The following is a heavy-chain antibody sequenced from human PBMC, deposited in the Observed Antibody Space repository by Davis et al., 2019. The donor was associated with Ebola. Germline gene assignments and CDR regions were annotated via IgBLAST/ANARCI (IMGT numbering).Heavy chain of an antibody. D-gene: IGHD3-22*01. CDR3: ARPQWSSGYFPYYAMDV. CDR1: GFTFNIYS. CDR2: ISSSSDTI. Sequence: GGSLRLSCAASGFTFNIYSMNWVRQAPGKGLEWVSYISSSSDTIYYADSVKGRFTISRDNAKNSLYLQMNSLRDEDSAVYYCARPQWSSGYFPYYAMDVWGQGTTVTVSS. J-gene: IGHJ6*02. V-gene: IGHV3-48*02.